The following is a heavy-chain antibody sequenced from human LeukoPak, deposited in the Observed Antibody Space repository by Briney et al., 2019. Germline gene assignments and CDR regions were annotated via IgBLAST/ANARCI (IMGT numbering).Heavy chain of an antibody. J-gene: IGHJ5*02. D-gene: IGHD2-2*01. Sequence: ASVKVSCKASGYTFTSYGISWVRQAPGQGLEWMGWISAYNGNTNYAQKLQGRVTMTTDTSTSTAYMELRSLRSDDTAVYYCARAPLYCSSTSCYSGPLWSDPWGKGTLVPVSS. V-gene: IGHV1-18*01. CDR1: GYTFTSYG. CDR2: ISAYNGNT. CDR3: ARAPLYCSSTSCYSGPLWSDP.